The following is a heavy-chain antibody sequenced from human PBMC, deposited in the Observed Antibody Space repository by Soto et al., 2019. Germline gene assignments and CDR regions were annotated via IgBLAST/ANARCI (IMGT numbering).Heavy chain of an antibody. Sequence: EVQLVESGGGLVQPGGSLRLSCAASGFIFSGYWMHWVRRAPGKGLVWVSRINSDGSSTTYADSVKGRFTISRDNAKNTMYLQMNILRAEDTAVYYCARLLGGSGSFIDYWGQGTLVTVSS. V-gene: IGHV3-74*03. CDR3: ARLLGGSGSFIDY. D-gene: IGHD3-10*01. J-gene: IGHJ4*02. CDR1: GFIFSGYW. CDR2: INSDGSST.